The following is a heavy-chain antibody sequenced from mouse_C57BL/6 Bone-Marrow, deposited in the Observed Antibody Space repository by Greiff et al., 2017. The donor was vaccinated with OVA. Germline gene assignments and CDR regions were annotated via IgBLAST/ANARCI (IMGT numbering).Heavy chain of an antibody. J-gene: IGHJ3*01. CDR1: GYTFTDYY. CDR3: ARSEVIVYDCAWFAY. V-gene: IGHV1-26*01. Sequence: EVKLQQSGPELVKPGASVKISCKASGYTFTDYYMNWVKQSHGKSLEWIGDINPNNGGTSYNQKFKGKATLTVDKSSSTAYMELRSLTSEDSAVYYCARSEVIVYDCAWFAYWGQGTLVTVSA. CDR2: INPNNGGT. D-gene: IGHD2-4*01.